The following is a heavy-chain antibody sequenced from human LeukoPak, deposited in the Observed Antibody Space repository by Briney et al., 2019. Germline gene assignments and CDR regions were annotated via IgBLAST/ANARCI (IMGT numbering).Heavy chain of an antibody. J-gene: IGHJ6*03. CDR3: ARLDSYSSSIGYYYYMDV. CDR2: IIPIFGTA. Sequence: GASVKVSCKASGGTFSSYAISWVRQAPGQGLEWMGGIIPIFGTANYAQKLQGRVTMTTDTSTSTAYMELRSLRSDDTAVYYCARLDSYSSSIGYYYYMDVWGKGTTVTVSS. D-gene: IGHD6-6*01. V-gene: IGHV1-69*05. CDR1: GGTFSSYA.